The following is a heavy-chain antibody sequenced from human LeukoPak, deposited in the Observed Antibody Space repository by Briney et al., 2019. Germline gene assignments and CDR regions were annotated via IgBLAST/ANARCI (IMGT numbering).Heavy chain of an antibody. CDR1: GFTFSSDA. D-gene: IGHD6-19*01. Sequence: GGSLRLSCAASGFTFSSDALSWVRQAPGKGLEWVSLISGSGLRTDYADSVKGRFTISRDNSKNTLHLQMNSLKAEDTAVYYCAKHVRTSVWFFDFWGQGTLVTVSS. V-gene: IGHV3-23*01. CDR3: AKHVRTSVWFFDF. CDR2: ISGSGLRT. J-gene: IGHJ4*02.